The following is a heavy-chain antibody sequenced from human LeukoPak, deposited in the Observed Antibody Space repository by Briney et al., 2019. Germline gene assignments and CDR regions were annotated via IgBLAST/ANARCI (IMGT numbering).Heavy chain of an antibody. CDR3: ARSPIPLGYCSGGSCYGWFDP. CDR1: GGSISSSSYY. CDR2: IYYSGST. J-gene: IGHJ5*02. V-gene: IGHV4-39*01. Sequence: SETLSLTCTVSGGSISSSSYYWGWIRQPPGKGLEWIGSIYYSGSTYYNPSLKSRVTISVDTSKNQFSLKLSSVTAADTAVYYCARSPIPLGYCSGGSCYGWFDPWGQGTLVTVSS. D-gene: IGHD2-15*01.